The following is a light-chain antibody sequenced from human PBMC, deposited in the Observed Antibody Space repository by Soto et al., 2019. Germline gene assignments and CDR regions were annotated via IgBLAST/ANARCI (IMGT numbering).Light chain of an antibody. CDR1: GSSIQSNP. Sequence: QSVLIQPPSASGTPGQRVTISCSGSGSSIQSNPVNWYQQLPGTAPRLLIHSNNQRPSGVPDRFSASKSGTSASLAISELQSEDEADYYCASWHDSLNGVVFGGGTQLTVL. V-gene: IGLV1-44*01. J-gene: IGLJ2*01. CDR3: ASWHDSLNGVV. CDR2: SNN.